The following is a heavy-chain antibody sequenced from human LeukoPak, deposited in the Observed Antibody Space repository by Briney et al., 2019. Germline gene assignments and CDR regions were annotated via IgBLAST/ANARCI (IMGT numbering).Heavy chain of an antibody. D-gene: IGHD4-23*01. CDR3: ARSGFRWQGANWFDP. J-gene: IGHJ5*02. Sequence: RASVKVSCKASGYTFTSYYMHWVRQAPGHGLEWMGWINPNSGGTNYAQKFQGRVTMTRDTSISTAYMELSRLRSEDTAVYYCARSGFRWQGANWFDPWGQGTLVTVSS. CDR2: INPNSGGT. CDR1: GYTFTSYY. V-gene: IGHV1-2*02.